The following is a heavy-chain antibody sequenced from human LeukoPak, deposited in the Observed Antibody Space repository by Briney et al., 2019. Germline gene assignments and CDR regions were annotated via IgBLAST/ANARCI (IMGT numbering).Heavy chain of an antibody. CDR1: GGSISSSSYY. V-gene: IGHV4-39*01. CDR2: IYYSGTT. Sequence: PSETLSLTCTASGGSISSSSYYWGWIRQPPGKGLEWIGSIYYSGTTFYNPSLKSRVTISVDTSKNQFSLKLSSVTAADTAVFYCARHANTRGYNHWGLGTLVTVSS. J-gene: IGHJ5*02. D-gene: IGHD5-18*01. CDR3: ARHANTRGYNH.